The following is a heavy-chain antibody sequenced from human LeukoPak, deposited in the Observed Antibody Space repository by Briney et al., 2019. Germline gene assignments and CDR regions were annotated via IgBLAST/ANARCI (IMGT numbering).Heavy chain of an antibody. D-gene: IGHD5-12*01. V-gene: IGHV1-24*01. Sequence: ASVKVSCKVSGYTLTELSMHWVRQAPGKGLEWTGGFDPEDGETIYAQKFQGRVTMTEDTSTDTAYMELSSLRSEDTAVYYCATDPSPGGYSGYEVKGAYWGQGTLVTVSS. J-gene: IGHJ4*02. CDR3: ATDPSPGGYSGYEVKGAY. CDR2: FDPEDGET. CDR1: GYTLTELS.